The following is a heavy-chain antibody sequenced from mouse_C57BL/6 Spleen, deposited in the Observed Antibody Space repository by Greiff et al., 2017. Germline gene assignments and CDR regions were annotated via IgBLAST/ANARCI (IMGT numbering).Heavy chain of an antibody. CDR2: IDPSDSYT. J-gene: IGHJ4*01. CDR1: GYTFTSYW. V-gene: IGHV1-50*01. CDR3: ARKGEDYY. Sequence: QVQLKESGAELVKPGASVKLSCKASGYTFTSYWMQWVKQRPGQGLEWIGEIDPSDSYTNYNQKFKGKATLTVDTSSSTAYMQLSSLTSEDSAVYYCARKGEDYYWGQGTSVTVSS.